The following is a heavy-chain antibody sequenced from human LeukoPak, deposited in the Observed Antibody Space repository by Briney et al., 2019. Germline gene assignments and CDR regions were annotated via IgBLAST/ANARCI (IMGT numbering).Heavy chain of an antibody. CDR3: ARVAGPFDY. V-gene: IGHV4-4*01. Sequence: PSETLSLTCAVSGDSITGSNWWSWVRQPPGKGLEWIGEIYHSGSTNYNPSLKSRVTISVDMSKTQFSLKLTSVTAADTAVYCCARVAGPFDYWGQGTLVTVSS. J-gene: IGHJ4*02. CDR1: GDSITGSNW. CDR2: IYHSGST.